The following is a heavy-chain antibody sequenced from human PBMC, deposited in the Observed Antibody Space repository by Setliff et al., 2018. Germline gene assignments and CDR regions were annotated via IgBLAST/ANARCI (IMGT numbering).Heavy chain of an antibody. D-gene: IGHD3-16*01. J-gene: IGHJ3*02. CDR1: GFTFSDYY. CDR3: ALFGDRDTFPI. V-gene: IGHV3-20*04. Sequence: LRLSCAASGFTFSDYYMNWVRQVPGKGLEWVSTINWDGRTRGYADSVKGRFTISRDNDKNSLYLQMNSLRAEDTALYYCALFGDRDTFPIWGQGTMVTVSS. CDR2: INWDGRTR.